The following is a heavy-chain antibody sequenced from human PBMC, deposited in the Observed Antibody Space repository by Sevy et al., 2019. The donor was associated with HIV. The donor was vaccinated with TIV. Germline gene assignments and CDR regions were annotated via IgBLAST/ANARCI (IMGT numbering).Heavy chain of an antibody. Sequence: ASVKVSCKASGYTFTSYYMHWVRQAPGQGLEWMGIINPSGGSTSYAQKFQGRVTMTRDTSTSTVYMELSSLRSEDTAVYYCASIGPYCGGDCSKEPDNWFDPWGQGTLVTVSS. D-gene: IGHD2-21*02. CDR2: INPSGGST. CDR3: ASIGPYCGGDCSKEPDNWFDP. J-gene: IGHJ5*02. CDR1: GYTFTSYY. V-gene: IGHV1-46*01.